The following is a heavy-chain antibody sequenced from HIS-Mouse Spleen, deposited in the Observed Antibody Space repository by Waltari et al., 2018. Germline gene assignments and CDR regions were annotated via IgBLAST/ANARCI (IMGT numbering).Heavy chain of an antibody. D-gene: IGHD3-16*01. Sequence: QVQLVQSGAEVKKPGASVKVPCKASGYTFTGDYMPLVRQAPGQGLEWMGWINPNSGGTNYAQKFQGRVTMTRDTSISTAYMELSRLRSDDTAVYYCARVSSGGSDFDYWGQGTLVTVSS. CDR2: INPNSGGT. J-gene: IGHJ4*02. CDR1: GYTFTGDY. V-gene: IGHV1-2*02. CDR3: ARVSSGGSDFDY.